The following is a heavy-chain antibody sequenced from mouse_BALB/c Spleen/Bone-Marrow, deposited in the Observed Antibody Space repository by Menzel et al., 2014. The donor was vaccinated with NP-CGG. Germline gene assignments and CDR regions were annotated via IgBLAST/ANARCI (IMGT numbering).Heavy chain of an antibody. CDR3: TKRARNNFDY. V-gene: IGHV1-5*01. J-gene: IGHJ2*01. CDR1: GYTFSNYW. Sequence: EVKLQESGTVLARPGAAVKMSCEASGYTFSNYWMHWIKQRPGQGLEWIGTIHPGNSNTTYNQKFKGKAKLTAVTSTSTAYMGRSSLTNEDSAVYYCTKRARNNFDYWGQGTTLTVSS. D-gene: IGHD5-1-1*01. CDR2: IHPGNSNT.